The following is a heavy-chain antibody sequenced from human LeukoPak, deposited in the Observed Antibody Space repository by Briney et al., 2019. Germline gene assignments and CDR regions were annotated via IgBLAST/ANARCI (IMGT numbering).Heavy chain of an antibody. Sequence: GGSLRLSCAASGFSFTNHAMHWVRQAPGKGLEWMALVSYDGTNKFYTDSVMGRFTVSRDNSKNMLYLQMSSLRTEDTGVYYCASSPSSYFDYWGQGTLVTVSS. CDR1: GFSFTNHA. J-gene: IGHJ4*02. V-gene: IGHV3-30-3*01. CDR2: VSYDGTNK. CDR3: ASSPSSYFDY. D-gene: IGHD6-19*01.